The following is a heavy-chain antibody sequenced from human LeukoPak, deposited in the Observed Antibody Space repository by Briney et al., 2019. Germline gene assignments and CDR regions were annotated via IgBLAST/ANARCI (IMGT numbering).Heavy chain of an antibody. CDR2: ISSNGDST. CDR3: GREVDGGFDP. J-gene: IGHJ5*02. CDR1: GFSLSSYT. D-gene: IGHD3-16*01. V-gene: IGHV3-64*01. Sequence: PGGSLRLSCAASGFSLSSYTMHWVRQAPGKGLESVSAISSNGDSTYYMNSVKDRFTIYRDNSKNTVYLQMGSLRPEDMAVYYCGREVDGGFDPWGQGTLVTVSS.